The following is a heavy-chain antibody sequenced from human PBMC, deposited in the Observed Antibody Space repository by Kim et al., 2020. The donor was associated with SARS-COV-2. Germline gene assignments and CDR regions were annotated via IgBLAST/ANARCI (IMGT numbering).Heavy chain of an antibody. D-gene: IGHD3-3*01. J-gene: IGHJ4*02. Sequence: KGRFTISRDNSKNTLYLQMNSLRAEDTAVYYCARSPYYDFWSGYYGILDYWGQGTLVTVSS. V-gene: IGHV3-66*01. CDR3: ARSPYYDFWSGYYGILDY.